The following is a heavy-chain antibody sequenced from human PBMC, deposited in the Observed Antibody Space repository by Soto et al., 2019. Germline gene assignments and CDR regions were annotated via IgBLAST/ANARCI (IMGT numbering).Heavy chain of an antibody. CDR2: MNLDTGGT. V-gene: IGHV1-2*06. CDR1: GYRFTNYY. Sequence: ASVKVSCKASGYRFTNYYIHWVRQAPGQGLEWMGRMNLDTGGTTYAQKSQGRVTMTRDTSIRTAYMEVTNLKSDDTAIYYCARDGNFARRRSSFASDLWGQGTLVTVSS. J-gene: IGHJ5*02. CDR3: ARDGNFARRRSSFASDL. D-gene: IGHD1-7*01.